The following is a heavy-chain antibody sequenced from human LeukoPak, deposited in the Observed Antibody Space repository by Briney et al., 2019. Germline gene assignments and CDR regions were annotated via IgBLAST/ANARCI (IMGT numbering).Heavy chain of an antibody. V-gene: IGHV3-23*01. CDR3: AKGDNDRRYARYFDL. Sequence: QPGGSLRLSCAASGFTFSSYAMSWVRQAPGKGLEWVSAISGSGGSTYYADSVKGRFTISRDNSKNTLYLQMNSLRAEDTAVYYCAKGDNDRRYARYFDLWGRGTLVTVFS. CDR2: ISGSGGST. J-gene: IGHJ2*01. CDR1: GFTFSSYA. D-gene: IGHD1-1*01.